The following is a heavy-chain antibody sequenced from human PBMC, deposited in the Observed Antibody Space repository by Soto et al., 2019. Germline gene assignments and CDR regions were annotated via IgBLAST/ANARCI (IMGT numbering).Heavy chain of an antibody. CDR1: GFTFSSYG. Sequence: GGSLRLSCAASGFTFSSYGMHWVRQAPGKGLEWVAVISYDGSNKYYADSVKGRFTISRDNSKNTLYLQMNSLRAEDTAVYYCAKHPNVRSRPGYYFGYWGQGTLVTVSS. D-gene: IGHD1-1*01. J-gene: IGHJ4*02. CDR3: AKHPNVRSRPGYYFGY. V-gene: IGHV3-30*18. CDR2: ISYDGSNK.